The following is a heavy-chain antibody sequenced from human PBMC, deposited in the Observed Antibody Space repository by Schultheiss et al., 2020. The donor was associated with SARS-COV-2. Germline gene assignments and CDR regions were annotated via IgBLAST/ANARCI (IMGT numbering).Heavy chain of an antibody. CDR1: GGSFSGYY. CDR3: ASGYCSGGSCYGVYYYYGIDV. V-gene: IGHV4-34*01. D-gene: IGHD2-15*01. CDR2: INHSGST. Sequence: SETLSLTCAVYGGSFSGYYWSWIRQPPGKGLEWIGEINHSGSTNYNPSLKSRVTISVDTSKNQFSLKLSSVTAADTAVYYCASGYCSGGSCYGVYYYYGIDVWGQGTTVTVSS. J-gene: IGHJ6*02.